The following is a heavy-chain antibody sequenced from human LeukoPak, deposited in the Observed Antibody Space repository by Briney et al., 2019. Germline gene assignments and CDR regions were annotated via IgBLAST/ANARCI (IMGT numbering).Heavy chain of an antibody. D-gene: IGHD5-18*01. CDR2: SYYSGST. Sequence: TSETLSLTCTVSGGSISSGGYYWSWIRQHPGKGLEWIGYSYYSGSTTHNPSLQSRVTISVDTSRNQFSLKLTSVTAADTAVYYCARAGGGYSFDYWGQGTLVTVSS. CDR3: ARAGGGYSFDY. J-gene: IGHJ4*02. CDR1: GGSISSGGYY. V-gene: IGHV4-61*08.